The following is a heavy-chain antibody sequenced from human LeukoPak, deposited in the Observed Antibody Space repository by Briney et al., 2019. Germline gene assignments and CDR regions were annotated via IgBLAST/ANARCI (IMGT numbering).Heavy chain of an antibody. CDR1: GFTFSGHW. D-gene: IGHD1-14*01. J-gene: IGHJ4*02. CDR2: INQGGSDK. CDR3: TRDRSRAEDD. Sequence: EGSLRLSCAASGFTFSGHWMSWVRQAPGKGLEWVANINQGGSDKYYVDSVKGRFTISRDNANNLLYLQMNSPRGEDTAVYYCTRDRSRAEDDWGQGTLVTVSS. V-gene: IGHV3-7*01.